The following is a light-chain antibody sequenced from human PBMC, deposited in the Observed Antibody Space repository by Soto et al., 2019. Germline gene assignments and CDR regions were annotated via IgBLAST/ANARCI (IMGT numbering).Light chain of an antibody. CDR2: EVS. J-gene: IGLJ1*01. Sequence: QSALTQPASVSGSPGQSITISCTGTSSEVGGYNYVSWYQQHPGKAPKLMIYEVSNRPSGVSNRFSGSKSGNTASLTISGLQAEDEADYYCSSYTSSSTPYVFGTATKVTVL. CDR1: SSEVGGYNY. V-gene: IGLV2-14*01. CDR3: SSYTSSSTPYV.